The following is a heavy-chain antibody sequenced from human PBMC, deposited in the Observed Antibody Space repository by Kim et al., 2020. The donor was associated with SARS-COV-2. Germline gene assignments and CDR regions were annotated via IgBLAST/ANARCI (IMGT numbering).Heavy chain of an antibody. D-gene: IGHD3-3*01. V-gene: IGHV3-72*01. CDR3: ATVGTTTYVFDY. Sequence: EFAASVEGRFTISRDDSKNSLYLQMTSLKTEDTAVYYCATVGTTTYVFDYWGQGALVTVSS. J-gene: IGHJ4*02.